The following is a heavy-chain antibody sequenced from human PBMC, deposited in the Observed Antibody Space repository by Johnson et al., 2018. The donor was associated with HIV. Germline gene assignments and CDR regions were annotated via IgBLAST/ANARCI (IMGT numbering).Heavy chain of an antibody. J-gene: IGHJ3*02. Sequence: VQLVESGGGVVRPGGSLRLSCAASGFTFDDYGMSWVRQAPGKGLEWVSGIHWNGGSTGYAASVKGRFPISRDNAKNSLYLQMNSLRAEDTAVYYCARGRSGILILDDAFDIWGQGTMVTVSS. V-gene: IGHV3-20*04. D-gene: IGHD1-14*01. CDR3: ARGRSGILILDDAFDI. CDR2: IHWNGGST. CDR1: GFTFDDYG.